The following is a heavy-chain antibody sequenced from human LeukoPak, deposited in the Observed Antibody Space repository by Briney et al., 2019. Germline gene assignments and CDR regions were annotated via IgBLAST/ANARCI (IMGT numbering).Heavy chain of an antibody. Sequence: GGSLRLSCAASGFTFSTYSMSWVRRAPGKGLEWVSCITSSNYMYYADSVKGRFTISRDNAKNSLYLQMNSLRAEDTAVYYCVRDGFYSDSSGYPFGYWGQGSLVTVSS. CDR1: GFTFSTYS. CDR3: VRDGFYSDSSGYPFGY. D-gene: IGHD3-22*01. CDR2: ITSSNYM. J-gene: IGHJ4*02. V-gene: IGHV3-69-1*01.